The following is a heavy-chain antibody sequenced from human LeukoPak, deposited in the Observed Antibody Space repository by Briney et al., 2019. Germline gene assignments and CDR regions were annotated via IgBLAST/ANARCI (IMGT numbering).Heavy chain of an antibody. CDR1: GFTFSSYW. CDR3: ARVVVIPNDYFDY. V-gene: IGHV3-7*01. CDR2: IKQDGSEK. Sequence: PGGSLRLSCAASGFTFSSYWMSWVRQAPGKGLEWVANIKQDGSEKYYVDPVKGRFTISRDNAKNSLYLQMNSLRAEDTAVYYCARVVVIPNDYFDYWGQGTLVTVSS. J-gene: IGHJ4*02. D-gene: IGHD3-22*01.